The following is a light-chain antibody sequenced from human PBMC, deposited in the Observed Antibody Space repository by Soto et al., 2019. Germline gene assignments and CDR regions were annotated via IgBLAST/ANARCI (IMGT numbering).Light chain of an antibody. Sequence: QAVVTQPPSASGTPGQRVTISCSGSSSNTGSNYVYWYQQLPGTAPKLLIDTNNQRPSGVPDRFSGSTSGTSASLAISGLRSEDEANYYCAAWDDSLSGRVFGGGTKVTVL. J-gene: IGLJ2*01. CDR2: TNN. CDR1: SSNTGSNY. CDR3: AAWDDSLSGRV. V-gene: IGLV1-47*01.